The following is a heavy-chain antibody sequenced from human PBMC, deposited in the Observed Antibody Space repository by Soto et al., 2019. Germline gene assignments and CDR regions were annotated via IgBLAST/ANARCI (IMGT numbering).Heavy chain of an antibody. Sequence: QVQLQQWGAGLLKPSETLSLTCAVYGGSFSDFYWNWIRQSPGKGLEWIGEINHSGDTNYNPSLKSRVTISVDTSKIQFALPLDSVTATDTAVYYCAQRTLTNWFDPWGQGTPVTVSS. CDR2: INHSGDT. CDR3: AQRTLTNWFDP. V-gene: IGHV4-34*01. CDR1: GGSFSDFY. D-gene: IGHD4-4*01. J-gene: IGHJ5*02.